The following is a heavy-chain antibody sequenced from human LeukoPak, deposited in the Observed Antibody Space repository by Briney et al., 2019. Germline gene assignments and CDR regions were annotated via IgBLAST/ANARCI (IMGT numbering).Heavy chain of an antibody. CDR1: GYSFTNSW. D-gene: IGHD5-12*01. CDR3: ARAIIPNYYYYGMDV. J-gene: IGHJ6*02. V-gene: IGHV5-51*01. CDR2: IYPSDSDT. Sequence: GESLKISCRASGYSFTNSWIAWVRQMPGKGLEWMGIIYPSDSDTRYSPSFQGQVTISADKSINTAYLQWSSLKASDTAMYYCARAIIPNYYYYGMDVWGQGTTVTVSS.